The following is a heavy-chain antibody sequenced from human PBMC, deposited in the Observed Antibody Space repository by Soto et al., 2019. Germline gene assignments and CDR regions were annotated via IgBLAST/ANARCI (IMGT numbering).Heavy chain of an antibody. J-gene: IGHJ6*02. CDR3: AKDASPRYYDFWSGYKNYYYYYGMDV. CDR1: GFTFSSYA. D-gene: IGHD3-3*01. V-gene: IGHV3-23*01. Sequence: GGSLRLSCAASGFTFSSYAMSWVRQAPGKGLEWVSAISGSGGSTYYADSVKGRFTISRDNSKNTLYLQMNSLRAEDTAVYYCAKDASPRYYDFWSGYKNYYYYYGMDVWGQGTTVTVSS. CDR2: ISGSGGST.